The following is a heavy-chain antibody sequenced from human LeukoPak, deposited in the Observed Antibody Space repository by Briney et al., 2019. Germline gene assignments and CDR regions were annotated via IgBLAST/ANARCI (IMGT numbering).Heavy chain of an antibody. V-gene: IGHV4-59*08. D-gene: IGHD3-22*01. J-gene: IGHJ4*02. CDR1: GGSISSYY. CDR3: ASTPAYDSSGYYYVSPLYYFVY. CDR2: IYYSGST. Sequence: SETLSLTCTVSGGSISSYYWSWIRQPPGKGLEWIWYIYYSGSTNYNPSLKSRVTISVDTSKNQFSLKLSSVTAADTAVYYCASTPAYDSSGYYYVSPLYYFVYWGQGTLVTVSS.